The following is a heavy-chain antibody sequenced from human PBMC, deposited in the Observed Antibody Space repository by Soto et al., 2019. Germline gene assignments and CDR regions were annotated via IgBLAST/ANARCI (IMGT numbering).Heavy chain of an antibody. V-gene: IGHV1-3*01. J-gene: IGHJ4*02. Sequence: ASVKVSCKASGYTFTSYAMHWLRQAPGQRLEWMGWINAGNGNTKYSQKFQGRVTITRDTSASTAYMELSSLRSEDTAVYYCARAPGQWLVPADYWGQGTLVTVSS. CDR2: INAGNGNT. CDR1: GYTFTSYA. D-gene: IGHD6-19*01. CDR3: ARAPGQWLVPADY.